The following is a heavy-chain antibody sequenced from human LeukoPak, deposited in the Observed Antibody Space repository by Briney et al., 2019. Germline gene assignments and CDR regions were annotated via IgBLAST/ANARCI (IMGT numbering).Heavy chain of an antibody. CDR2: IYYSGST. CDR1: GGSISSYY. V-gene: IGHV4-59*06. Sequence: RPSETLSLTCTVSGGSISSYYWSWIRQPPGKGLEWIGYIYYSGSTYYNPSLKSRVTISVDTSKNQFSLKLSSVTAADTAVYYCARATYGDRIDYWGQGTLLTVSS. CDR3: ARATYGDRIDY. D-gene: IGHD4-17*01. J-gene: IGHJ4*02.